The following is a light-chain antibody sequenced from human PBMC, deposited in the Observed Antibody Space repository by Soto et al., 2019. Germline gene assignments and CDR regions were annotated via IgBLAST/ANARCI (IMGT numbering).Light chain of an antibody. V-gene: IGKV3-20*01. CDR2: GAS. CDR3: QQYGSSPVT. J-gene: IGKJ3*01. Sequence: EIVLTQSPGTLSLSPGERATLSCRASQSVSSSYLAWYQQKPGQAPRLLIYGASSRATGIPDRFSGSGSGTDFPLIISRLEPEEFAVYYCQQYGSSPVTFGPGTKVDIK. CDR1: QSVSSSY.